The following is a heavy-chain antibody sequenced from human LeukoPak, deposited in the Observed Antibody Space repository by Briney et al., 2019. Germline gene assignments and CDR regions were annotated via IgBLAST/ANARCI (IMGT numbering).Heavy chain of an antibody. CDR2: ISYDGSNE. V-gene: IGHV3-30-3*01. CDR1: GFTFSGYA. CDR3: ARVGYCASGPFSYFDY. D-gene: IGHD3-10*01. J-gene: IGHJ4*02. Sequence: GRSLRLSCAASGFTFSGYAMHWVRQAPGKGLEWVAVISYDGSNEYYADSVKGRFTISRDNSKNTLYLQMNSLSVEDTAVYYCARVGYCASGPFSYFDYWGQGTLVTVSS.